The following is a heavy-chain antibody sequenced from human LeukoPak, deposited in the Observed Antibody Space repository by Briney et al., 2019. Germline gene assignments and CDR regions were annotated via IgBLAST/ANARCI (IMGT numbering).Heavy chain of an antibody. CDR1: GGSFSGYY. V-gene: IGHV4-34*01. CDR2: INHSGST. Sequence: SETLSLTCAVYGGSFSGYYWSWIRQPPGKGLEWIGEINHSGSTNYNPSLKSRVTISVDTSKNQFSLKLSSVTAADTAVYYCARGRYCSGGSCYARWGYYYYMDVWGKGTTVTVSS. D-gene: IGHD2-15*01. CDR3: ARGRYCSGGSCYARWGYYYYMDV. J-gene: IGHJ6*03.